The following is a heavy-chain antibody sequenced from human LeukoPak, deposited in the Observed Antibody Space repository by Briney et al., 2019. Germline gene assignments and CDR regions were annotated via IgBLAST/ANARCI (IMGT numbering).Heavy chain of an antibody. V-gene: IGHV1-18*01. J-gene: IGHJ4*02. Sequence: ASVKVSCKASGYPFTSYGISWVRQAPGQGLEWMGRISAYNGNTNYAQKLQGRVTMTTDTSTSTAYMELRSLRSDDTAVYYCARDGSDYYGSGSPPLDYWGQATLVTVSS. CDR1: GYPFTSYG. CDR2: ISAYNGNT. CDR3: ARDGSDYYGSGSPPLDY. D-gene: IGHD3-10*01.